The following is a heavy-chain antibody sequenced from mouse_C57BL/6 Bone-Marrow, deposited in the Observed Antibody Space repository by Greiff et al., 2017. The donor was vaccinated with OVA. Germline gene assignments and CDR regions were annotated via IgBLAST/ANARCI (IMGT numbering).Heavy chain of an antibody. CDR3: ARRRAGNFDAMVY. CDR1: GFTFSSYG. J-gene: IGHJ4*01. D-gene: IGHD2-1*01. Sequence: EVKLMESGGDLVKPGGSLKLSCAASGFTFSSYGMSWVRQTPDKRLEWVATISSGGSYTYYPDSVKGRFTISRDNAKNTLYLQMSSLKSEDTAMYYCARRRAGNFDAMVYWGQGTSVTVSS. V-gene: IGHV5-6*02. CDR2: ISSGGSYT.